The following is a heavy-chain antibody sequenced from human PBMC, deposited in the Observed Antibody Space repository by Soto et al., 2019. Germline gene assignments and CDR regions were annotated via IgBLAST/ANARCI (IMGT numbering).Heavy chain of an antibody. Sequence: QVQLVQSGAEVKKPGASVKVSCKASGYTFTSYGISWVRQAPGQGLEWLGWISAYNGNTNYAQKLKGRVTMTTDTSTSTAYMELRSLRSDDTAVYYCARSGKTDCSGGSCYIGYWGQGTLVTVSS. CDR2: ISAYNGNT. CDR1: GYTFTSYG. D-gene: IGHD2-15*01. J-gene: IGHJ4*02. CDR3: ARSGKTDCSGGSCYIGY. V-gene: IGHV1-18*01.